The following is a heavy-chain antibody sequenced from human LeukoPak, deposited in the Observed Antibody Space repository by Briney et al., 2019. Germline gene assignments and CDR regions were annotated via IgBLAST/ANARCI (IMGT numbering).Heavy chain of an antibody. CDR3: ARDPILRFLDWPTTFDY. D-gene: IGHD3-3*01. V-gene: IGHV1-69*05. Sequence: SVKLSCKASGGTFSSYAISWVRQAAGQGLEWLGRIIPIFGPANYAKKFQGRVTITTDESTSTAYMELSSLRSEDTAVYYWARDPILRFLDWPTTFDYWGQGTLVTVSS. CDR1: GGTFSSYA. CDR2: IIPIFGPA. J-gene: IGHJ4*02.